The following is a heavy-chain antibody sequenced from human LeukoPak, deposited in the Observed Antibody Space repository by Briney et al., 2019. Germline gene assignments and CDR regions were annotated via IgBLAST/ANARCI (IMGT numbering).Heavy chain of an antibody. J-gene: IGHJ4*02. CDR3: AKDGTRYGLWSGYWYLDY. CDR2: INPSSGDT. V-gene: IGHV1-2*02. D-gene: IGHD3-3*01. Sequence: GASVKVSCKASGYTFTSYYMHWVRQAPGQGPEWMGWINPSSGDTYYAQKFQGRVTMTRDTSITTAYMELSSLRSDDAAVYYCAKDGTRYGLWSGYWYLDYWGQGTLVTVSS. CDR1: GYTFTSYY.